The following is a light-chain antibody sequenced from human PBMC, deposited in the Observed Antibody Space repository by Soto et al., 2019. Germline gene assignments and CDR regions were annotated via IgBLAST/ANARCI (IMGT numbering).Light chain of an antibody. CDR1: QSPSSSY. CDR3: QHYGTSPLT. J-gene: IGKJ1*01. Sequence: EFVLTQSPGTLSLSPGERATLSCRASQSPSSSYFAWYQQKPGQAPRLLIYGVSSRATGIPDRFSGSGSGTDFTLTISRLEPEDFAVHFCQHYGTSPLTFGQGTKVEIK. V-gene: IGKV3-20*01. CDR2: GVS.